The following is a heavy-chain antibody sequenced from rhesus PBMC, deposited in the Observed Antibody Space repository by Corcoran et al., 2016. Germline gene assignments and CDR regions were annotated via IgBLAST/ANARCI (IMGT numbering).Heavy chain of an antibody. CDR3: TRGCTSRYCSSMFGY. CDR1: GLPFSAYY. D-gene: IGHD2-15*01. V-gene: IGHV3-116*01. Sequence: EVQLVESGGGLVQPGGSLRVSCAASGLPFSAYYMPWVRQAPVKVPEWVGLNKNKSNGGTEEYAAAVKGRFTISRDDSKSIASLQMNSLKTEDTAVYYCTRGCTSRYCSSMFGYWGQGVLVTVSS. J-gene: IGHJ4*01. CDR2: NKNKSNGGTE.